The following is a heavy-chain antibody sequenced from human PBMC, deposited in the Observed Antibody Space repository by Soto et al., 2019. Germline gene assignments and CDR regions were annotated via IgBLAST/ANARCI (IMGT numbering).Heavy chain of an antibody. CDR3: AKEDTAMAADY. CDR2: ISYDGSNK. CDR1: GFTFSSYG. J-gene: IGHJ4*02. D-gene: IGHD5-18*01. Sequence: PGGSLRLSCAASGFTFSSYGMHWVRQAPGKGLEWVAVISYDGSNKYYADSVKGRFTISRDNSKSTLYLQMNSLRAEDTAVYYCAKEDTAMAADYWGQGTLVTVSS. V-gene: IGHV3-30*18.